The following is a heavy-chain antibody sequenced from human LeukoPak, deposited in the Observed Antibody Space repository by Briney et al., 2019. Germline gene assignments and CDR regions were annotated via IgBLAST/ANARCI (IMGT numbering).Heavy chain of an antibody. D-gene: IGHD3-10*01. Sequence: GGSLRLSCAASGFTFSSYSMNWVRQAPGKGLEWVSSISSSSSYIYYADSVKGRFTISRDNAKNSLYLQMYSLRAEDTAVYYCARDRSLRLFDYWGQGTLVTVSS. CDR2: ISSSSSYI. CDR1: GFTFSSYS. CDR3: ARDRSLRLFDY. J-gene: IGHJ4*02. V-gene: IGHV3-21*01.